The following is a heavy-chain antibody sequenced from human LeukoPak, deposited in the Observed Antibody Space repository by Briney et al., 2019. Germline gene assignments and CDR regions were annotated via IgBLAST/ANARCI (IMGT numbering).Heavy chain of an antibody. J-gene: IGHJ1*01. D-gene: IGHD6-13*01. Sequence: PGGSLRLSCAASGFSFSNYAMTWVRQAPGKGLEWVSTISGSGDRTYYADSVKGRFTISRDNSKNTLYVQMNSLRAEDTAVYYCAKDIRSSWYYFQDWCQGTLVTVSS. CDR1: GFSFSNYA. CDR2: ISGSGDRT. CDR3: AKDIRSSWYYFQD. V-gene: IGHV3-23*01.